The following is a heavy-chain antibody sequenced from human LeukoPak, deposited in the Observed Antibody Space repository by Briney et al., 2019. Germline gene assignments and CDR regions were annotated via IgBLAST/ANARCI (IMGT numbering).Heavy chain of an antibody. CDR2: IYHSGST. Sequence: SGTLSLTCAVSGGSISSSNWWSWVRQPPGKGLEWIGEIYHSGSTNYNPSLKSRVTISVDKSKNQFSLKLSSVTAADTAVYYCARVRSDITMVRGVLPWFDPWGQGTLVTVSS. CDR3: ARVRSDITMVRGVLPWFDP. CDR1: GGSISSSNW. D-gene: IGHD3-10*01. V-gene: IGHV4-4*02. J-gene: IGHJ5*02.